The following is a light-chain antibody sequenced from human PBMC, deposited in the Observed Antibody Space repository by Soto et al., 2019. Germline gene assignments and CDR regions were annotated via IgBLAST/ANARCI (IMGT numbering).Light chain of an antibody. J-gene: IGKJ2*01. V-gene: IGKV2-28*01. CDR1: QSLLYGAGYMY. CDR3: MQTLQTPYT. CDR2: LGS. Sequence: DIVMTQSPLSLPVTPGGPASISCRSSQSLLYGAGYMYVDWYLQKPGQPPQLLIFLGSNRASGVPDRFSGSVSGTDFTLKISRVETEDVGVYYCMQTLQTPYTFGQGTKLEIK.